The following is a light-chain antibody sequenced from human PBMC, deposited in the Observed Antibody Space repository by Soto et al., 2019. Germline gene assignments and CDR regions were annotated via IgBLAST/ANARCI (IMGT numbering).Light chain of an antibody. J-gene: IGLJ1*01. V-gene: IGLV2-14*01. Sequence: SGLTQPASVSGYPGQSITISCTGTSSDVGGYNYVSWYQQHPGKAPKLMIYEVSNRPSGVSNRFSGSKSGNTASLTISGLQAEDEADYYCSSYTSSSTYVFGTG. CDR1: SSDVGGYNY. CDR3: SSYTSSSTYV. CDR2: EVS.